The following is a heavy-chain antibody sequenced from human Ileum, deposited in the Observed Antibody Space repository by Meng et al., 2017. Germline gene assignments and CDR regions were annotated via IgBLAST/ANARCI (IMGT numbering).Heavy chain of an antibody. CDR3: ASDYAGNSASY. CDR2: IWYDGSKE. D-gene: IGHD4-23*01. Sequence: QVQLVESGGGVVQPGRSLRLSCAASGFTFSSYGMHWARQAPGKGLEWLTVIWYDGSKEYYADSVKGRFTSSRDNSKNTLYLQMNSLRAEDTAVYYCASDYAGNSASYWGQGTLVTVSS. J-gene: IGHJ4*02. V-gene: IGHV3-33*01. CDR1: GFTFSSYG.